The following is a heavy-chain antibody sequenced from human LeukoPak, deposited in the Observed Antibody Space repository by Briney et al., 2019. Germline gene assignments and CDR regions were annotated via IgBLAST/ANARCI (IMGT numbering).Heavy chain of an antibody. Sequence: ASVKVSCKASGYTFTGYYMHWVRQAPGQGLEWMGRINPNSGNTGYAQKFQGRVTITRNTSISTAYMELSSLRSEDTAVYYCARGRFLEWLFKAPLGYWGQGTLVTVSS. V-gene: IGHV1-8*03. J-gene: IGHJ4*02. D-gene: IGHD3-3*01. CDR1: GYTFTGYY. CDR3: ARGRFLEWLFKAPLGY. CDR2: INPNSGNT.